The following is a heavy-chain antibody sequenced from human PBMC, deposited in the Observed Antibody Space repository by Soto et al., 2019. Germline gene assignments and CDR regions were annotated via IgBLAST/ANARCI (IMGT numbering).Heavy chain of an antibody. D-gene: IGHD6-19*01. V-gene: IGHV3-23*01. J-gene: IGHJ6*02. Sequence: GSLRLSCAASGFTFSSYAMSWVRQAPGKGLEWVSAISGSGGSTYYADSVKGRFTISRDNSKNTLYLQMNSLRAEDTAVYYCAKDLRSSGWDRGGDYYYYYGMDVWGQGTTVTVSS. CDR1: GFTFSSYA. CDR2: ISGSGGST. CDR3: AKDLRSSGWDRGGDYYYYYGMDV.